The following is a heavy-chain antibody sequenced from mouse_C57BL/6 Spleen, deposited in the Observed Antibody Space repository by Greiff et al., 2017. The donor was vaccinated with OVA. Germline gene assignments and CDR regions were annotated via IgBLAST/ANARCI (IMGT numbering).Heavy chain of an antibody. J-gene: IGHJ3*01. V-gene: IGHV14-1*01. CDR1: GFNIKDYY. D-gene: IGHD2-5*01. CDR3: TAASGSNYGAY. CDR2: IDPEDGDT. Sequence: VQLQQSGAELVRPGASVKLSCTASGFNIKDYYMHWVKQRPEQGLEWIGRIDPEDGDTEYAPKFQGKATMTADTSSNTAYLQLSSLTSEDTAVYYYTAASGSNYGAYWGQGTLVTVSA.